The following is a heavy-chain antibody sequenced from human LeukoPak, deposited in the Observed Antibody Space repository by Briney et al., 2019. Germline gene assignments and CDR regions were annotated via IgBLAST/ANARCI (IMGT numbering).Heavy chain of an antibody. J-gene: IGHJ4*02. Sequence: GGSLRLSCAASGFTFSSYAMSWVRQAPGKGLEWVSAISGSGGSTYYADSVKGRFTISRDNSKNTLYLQMNSLRADDTAVYYCAKLVATSPTHYYDSSGYSPGFDYWGQGTLVTVSS. CDR2: ISGSGGST. CDR1: GFTFSSYA. D-gene: IGHD3-22*01. V-gene: IGHV3-23*01. CDR3: AKLVATSPTHYYDSSGYSPGFDY.